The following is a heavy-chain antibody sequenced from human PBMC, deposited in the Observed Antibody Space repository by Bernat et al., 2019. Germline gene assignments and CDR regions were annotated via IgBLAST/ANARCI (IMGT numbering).Heavy chain of an antibody. D-gene: IGHD2-2*02. J-gene: IGHJ5*02. CDR2: INHSGST. CDR1: GGSFSGYY. CDR3: ARGHRGGYCSSTSCYTRYNWFDP. Sequence: QVQLQQWGAGLLKPSETLSLTCAVYGGSFSGYYWSWIRQPPGKGLEWIGEINHSGSTNYNPSLKSRVTISVDTSENQFSLKLSSVTAADTAVYYCARGHRGGYCSSTSCYTRYNWFDPWGQGTLVTVSS. V-gene: IGHV4-34*01.